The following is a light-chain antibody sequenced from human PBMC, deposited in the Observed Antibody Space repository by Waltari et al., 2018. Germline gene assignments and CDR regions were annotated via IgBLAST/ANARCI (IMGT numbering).Light chain of an antibody. CDR3: QQGYTFPLT. J-gene: IGKJ4*01. V-gene: IGKV1-6*01. Sequence: IQLTQSPSSLSASIGARVTITGQARQDISSHLAWYQQKPGKVPRLLIHKASTLQTGVPSRFSGSGSGTGFSLTISSLQPEDFATYYCQQGYTFPLTFGGGTKVEIK. CDR2: KAS. CDR1: QDISSH.